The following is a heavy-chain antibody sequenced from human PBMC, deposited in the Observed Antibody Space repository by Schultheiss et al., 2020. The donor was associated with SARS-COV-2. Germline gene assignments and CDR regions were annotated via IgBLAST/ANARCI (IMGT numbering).Heavy chain of an antibody. CDR2: IYYSGST. J-gene: IGHJ5*02. Sequence: SETLSLTCTVSGGSISSSSYYWGWIRQPPGKGLEWIGSIYYSGSTYYNPSLKSRVTISVDTSKNQFSLKLSSVTAADTAVYYCASTHDYSNYPNWFDPWGQGTLVTVSS. V-gene: IGHV4-39*07. CDR1: GGSISSSSYY. D-gene: IGHD4-11*01. CDR3: ASTHDYSNYPNWFDP.